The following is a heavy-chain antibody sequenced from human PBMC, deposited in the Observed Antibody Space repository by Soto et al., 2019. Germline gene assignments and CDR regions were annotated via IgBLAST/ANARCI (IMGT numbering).Heavy chain of an antibody. V-gene: IGHV3-21*01. Sequence: PGGALGLSCAPAGFTFMTQSMNWVRQAPGKGLQWVSSFSSTTTYIYYADSLKGRFTISRDNAQNSVYLQMNSLRAEDTAVYYCVRHSGYALDYWGHGTPVTVSS. D-gene: IGHD5-12*01. CDR2: FSSTTTYI. J-gene: IGHJ4*01. CDR1: GFTFMTQS. CDR3: VRHSGYALDY.